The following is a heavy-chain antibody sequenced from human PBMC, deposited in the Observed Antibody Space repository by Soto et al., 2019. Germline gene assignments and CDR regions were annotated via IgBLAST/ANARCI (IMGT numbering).Heavy chain of an antibody. CDR2: ISSSSSYI. J-gene: IGHJ4*02. Sequence: GGSLRLSCAASGFTFSSYSMNWVRQAPGKGLEWVSSISSSSSYIYYADSVKGRFTISRDNAKNQVVLTMTNMDPVDTATYYCARTRAAAGSFLFDYWGQGTLVTVSS. CDR3: ARTRAAAGSFLFDY. V-gene: IGHV3-21*03. CDR1: GFTFSSYS. D-gene: IGHD6-13*01.